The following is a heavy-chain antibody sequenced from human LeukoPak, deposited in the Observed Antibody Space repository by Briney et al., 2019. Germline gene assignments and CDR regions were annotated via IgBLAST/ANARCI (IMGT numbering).Heavy chain of an antibody. D-gene: IGHD3-22*01. CDR1: GYTFTSYD. V-gene: IGHV1-8*01. J-gene: IGHJ3*02. Sequence: ASVKVSCKASGYTFTSYDINWVRQATGQGLEWMGWMNPNSGNTGYAQKFQGRVTITRNTSISTAYMELSSLRSEDTAVYYCARARYYDSSGYYSRDDAFDIWGQGTMVTVSS. CDR2: MNPNSGNT. CDR3: ARARYYDSSGYYSRDDAFDI.